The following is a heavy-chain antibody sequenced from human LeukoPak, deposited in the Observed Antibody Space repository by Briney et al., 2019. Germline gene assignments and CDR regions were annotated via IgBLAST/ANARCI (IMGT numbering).Heavy chain of an antibody. J-gene: IGHJ6*03. CDR1: GYTFTNYD. D-gene: IGHD3-3*01. CDR3: ARGARDFWSVSAYYCYMDV. V-gene: IGHV1-8*03. CDR2: VNPNTGNA. Sequence: ASVKVSCKASGYTFTNYDINWVRQATGQGLEWMGWVNPNTGNAGYALKFQGRGTITRNASISTAYMDLSSLKADDTGVYYCARGARDFWSVSAYYCYMDVWGKGTTVTVSS.